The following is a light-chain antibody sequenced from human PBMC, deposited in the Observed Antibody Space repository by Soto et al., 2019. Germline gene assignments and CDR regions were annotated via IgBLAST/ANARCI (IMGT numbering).Light chain of an antibody. J-gene: IGKJ4*01. V-gene: IGKV3-15*01. CDR3: QQYNNWPLT. CDR2: DVS. CDR1: HCVSTY. Sequence: ESEMTQSPATLSVSPGASATLSCRASHCVSTYLAWYQQKPGQAPRLLIYDVSTRATGIPDRFSGSGSGTEFTLTISSLHFEDIAVYFCQQYNNWPLTFGGGTKVDIK.